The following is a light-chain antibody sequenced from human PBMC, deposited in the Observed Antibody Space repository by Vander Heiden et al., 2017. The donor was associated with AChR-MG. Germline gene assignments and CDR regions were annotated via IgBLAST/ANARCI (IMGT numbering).Light chain of an antibody. CDR3: QQFNNYPL. CDR1: QGISSA. J-gene: IGKJ5*01. Sequence: AIQLTPSPSSLSASVGDRVTITCRASQGISSALAWYQQKPGKAPKLLIYDASSLESGVPSRFSGSGSGTDFTLTISSLQPEDFATYYCQQFNNYPLFGQGTRLEIK. CDR2: DAS. V-gene: IGKV1D-13*01.